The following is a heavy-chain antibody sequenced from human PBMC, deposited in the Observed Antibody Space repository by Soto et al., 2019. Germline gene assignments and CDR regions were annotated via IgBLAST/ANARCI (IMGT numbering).Heavy chain of an antibody. Sequence: ASVKVSCKASGYTFTNFGISWVRQAPGQGLEWMGIINPSGGSTSYAQKFQGRVTMTRDTSTSTVYMELSSLRSEDTAVYYCARVVAPYYYYGMDVWGQGTTVTVS. J-gene: IGHJ6*02. CDR3: ARVVAPYYYYGMDV. CDR1: GYTFTNFG. D-gene: IGHD2-15*01. V-gene: IGHV1-46*03. CDR2: INPSGGST.